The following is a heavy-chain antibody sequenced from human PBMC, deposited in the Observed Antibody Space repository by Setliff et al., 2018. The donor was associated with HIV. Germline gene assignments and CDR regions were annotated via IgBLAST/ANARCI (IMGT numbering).Heavy chain of an antibody. CDR2: MNPNSGNT. J-gene: IGHJ4*02. Sequence: ASVKVSCKASGYTFASYDINWVRQATGQGLEWMGWMNPNSGNTGYAQKFQGRVTMTRNTSISTAYMELSSLRSEDTAVYYCARGRKMQWLTLSYFDYWGQGTLVTVSS. D-gene: IGHD6-19*01. CDR3: ARGRKMQWLTLSYFDY. V-gene: IGHV1-8*01. CDR1: GYTFASYD.